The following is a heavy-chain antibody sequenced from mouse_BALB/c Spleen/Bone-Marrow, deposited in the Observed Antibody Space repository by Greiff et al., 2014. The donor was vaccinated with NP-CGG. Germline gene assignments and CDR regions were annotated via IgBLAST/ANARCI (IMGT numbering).Heavy chain of an antibody. CDR2: IDPANGNT. Sequence: EVKLQESGAELVKPGASVKLSCTAPGFNIKDTYMHWVKQRPEQGLELIGRIDPANGNTKYDPKFQGKATITADTSSNTAYLQLSSLTSEDTAVYYCAIYYYGSSGFAYWGQGTLVTVSA. CDR3: AIYYYGSSGFAY. V-gene: IGHV14-3*02. CDR1: GFNIKDTY. J-gene: IGHJ3*01. D-gene: IGHD1-1*01.